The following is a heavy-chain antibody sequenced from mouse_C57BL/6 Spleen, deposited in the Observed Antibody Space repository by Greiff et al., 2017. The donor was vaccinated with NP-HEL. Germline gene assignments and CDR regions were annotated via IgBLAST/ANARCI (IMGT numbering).Heavy chain of an antibody. Sequence: VQLQQSGPELVKPGASVKISCTASGYSFTDYNMNWVKQSNGKSLEWIGVINPNYGTTSYNQKFKGKATLTVDQSSSTAYMQLNSLTSEDSAAYYCGRDYYGSSWYFDVWGKGTTVTVSS. D-gene: IGHD1-1*01. CDR1: GYSFTDYN. V-gene: IGHV1-39*01. CDR3: GRDYYGSSWYFDV. CDR2: INPNYGTT. J-gene: IGHJ1*03.